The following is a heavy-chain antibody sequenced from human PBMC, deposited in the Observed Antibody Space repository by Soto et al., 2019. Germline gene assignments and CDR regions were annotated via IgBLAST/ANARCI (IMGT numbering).Heavy chain of an antibody. D-gene: IGHD3-3*01. V-gene: IGHV4-31*03. CDR2: IYYSGST. CDR3: ARVEYYDFWSGYKNWFDP. CDR1: GGAISSGCYY. Sequence: SATLSLTCTVSGGAISSGCYYWSFIRQHPGKGLEWIGYIYYSGSTYYNPSLKSRVTISVDTSKNQFSLKLSSVTAADTAVYYCARVEYYDFWSGYKNWFDPWGQGTLVTVSS. J-gene: IGHJ5*02.